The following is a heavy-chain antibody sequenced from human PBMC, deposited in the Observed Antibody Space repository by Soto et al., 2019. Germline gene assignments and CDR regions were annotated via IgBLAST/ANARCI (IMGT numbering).Heavy chain of an antibody. J-gene: IGHJ6*02. Sequence: HPVGSLRLSCAASGFTFRNYGVRWVRQAPGKGLEWIVVISNDGDKIYYSESVKGRFTLSRDNSKNTLSLQMNNLRPDDTGVYYCARVRRPIPYFYGLDVWGHGTTVIVSS. CDR2: ISNDGDKI. CDR1: GFTFRNYG. CDR3: ARVRRPIPYFYGLDV. V-gene: IGHV3-30*01. D-gene: IGHD3-10*01.